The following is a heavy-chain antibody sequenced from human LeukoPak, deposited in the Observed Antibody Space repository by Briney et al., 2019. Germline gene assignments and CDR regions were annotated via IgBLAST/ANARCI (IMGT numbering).Heavy chain of an antibody. CDR1: GGSISSYY. CDR2: IHYSGST. CDR3: ARAHYTDPNWFDP. D-gene: IGHD4/OR15-4a*01. V-gene: IGHV4-59*06. Sequence: SETLSLTCTVSGGSISSYYWSWIRQHPGKGLEWIGYIHYSGSTYYNPSLKSRVTISVDTSKDQFSLKMRSVTAADTAVYYCARAHYTDPNWFDPWGQGTLVTVSS. J-gene: IGHJ5*02.